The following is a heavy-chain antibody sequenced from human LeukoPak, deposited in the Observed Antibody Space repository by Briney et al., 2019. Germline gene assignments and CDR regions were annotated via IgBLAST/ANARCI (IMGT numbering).Heavy chain of an antibody. CDR1: GGSISSYY. D-gene: IGHD5-18*01. CDR2: IYYSGST. CDR3: ARAAGYSYGSGGFDY. Sequence: PSETLSLTCTVSGGSISSYYWSWIRQPPGKGLEWIGYIYYSGSTNYNPSLKSRVTISVDTSKNQFSLKLSSVTAADTAVYYCARAAGYSYGSGGFDYWGQGTLVTVSS. J-gene: IGHJ4*02. V-gene: IGHV4-59*01.